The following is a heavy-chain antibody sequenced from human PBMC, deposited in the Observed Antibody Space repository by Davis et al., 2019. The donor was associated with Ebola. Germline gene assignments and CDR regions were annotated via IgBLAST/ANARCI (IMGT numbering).Heavy chain of an antibody. Sequence: PGGSLRLSCAASGFTFSSYAMSWVRQAPGKGLEWVSAITGTGGNSYYADSVKGRFTIFSDIAKNTLYLQMDSLRAEDTAVYYCAKTPWSGTYYSSYYFDYWGQGTLVTVSS. CDR3: AKTPWSGTYYSSYYFDY. D-gene: IGHD1-26*01. CDR1: GFTFSSYA. CDR2: ITGTGGNS. J-gene: IGHJ4*02. V-gene: IGHV3-23*01.